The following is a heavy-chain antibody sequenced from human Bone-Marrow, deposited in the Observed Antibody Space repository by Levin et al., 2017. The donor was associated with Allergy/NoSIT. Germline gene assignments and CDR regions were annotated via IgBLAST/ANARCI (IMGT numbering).Heavy chain of an antibody. J-gene: IGHJ5*02. CDR3: ARVFVGIAVMGGNWFDP. CDR2: INHSGST. D-gene: IGHD6-19*01. Sequence: SQTLSLTCAVYGGSFSGYYWSWIRQPPGKGLEWIGEINHSGSTNYNPSLKSRVTISVDTSKNQFSLKLSSVTAADTAVYYCARVFVGIAVMGGNWFDPWGQGTLVTVSS. CDR1: GGSFSGYY. V-gene: IGHV4-34*01.